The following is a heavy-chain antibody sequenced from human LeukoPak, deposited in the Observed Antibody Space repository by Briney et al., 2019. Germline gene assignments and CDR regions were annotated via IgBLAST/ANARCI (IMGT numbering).Heavy chain of an antibody. Sequence: SETLSLTCSVSGGSISSAGYYWSWIRQHPGKGLEWIGYIYYSGSTYYNPSLKSRVTLSVDTSKNQFSLKLNSLTDADTAVYYCASRRLYSSGWYYWGQGTLVTVSS. D-gene: IGHD6-19*01. J-gene: IGHJ4*02. CDR3: ASRRLYSSGWYY. CDR2: IYYSGST. CDR1: GGSISSAGYY. V-gene: IGHV4-31*03.